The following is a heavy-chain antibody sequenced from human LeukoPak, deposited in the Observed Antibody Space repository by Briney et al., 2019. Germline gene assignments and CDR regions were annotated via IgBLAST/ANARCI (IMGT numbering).Heavy chain of an antibody. J-gene: IGHJ3*02. D-gene: IGHD5-24*01. CDR2: INPSGGTT. Sequence: ASVKVSCKASGYTFTTFFMHWVRQAPGQGLEWMGIINPSGGTTTYAQKFQGRVSLTRDMSTSTVYMELSSLTSEDTAVYYCVRIRDGYNDAYDIWGQGTMVTVSS. CDR1: GYTFTTFF. V-gene: IGHV1-46*01. CDR3: VRIRDGYNDAYDI.